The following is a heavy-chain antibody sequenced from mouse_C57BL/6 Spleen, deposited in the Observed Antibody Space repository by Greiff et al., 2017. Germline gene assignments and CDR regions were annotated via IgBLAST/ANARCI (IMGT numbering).Heavy chain of an antibody. D-gene: IGHD1-2*01. CDR1: GFSLTSYG. Sequence: QVQLQQSGPGLVQPSQSLSITCTVSGFSLTSYGVHWVRQSPGKGLEWLGVIWSGGSTDYNAAFISRLSISKDNSKSQVFFNMSSLQAADTAIYYCARCYGNYAMDYWGQGTSGTVSS. J-gene: IGHJ4*01. CDR2: IWSGGST. CDR3: ARCYGNYAMDY. V-gene: IGHV2-2*01.